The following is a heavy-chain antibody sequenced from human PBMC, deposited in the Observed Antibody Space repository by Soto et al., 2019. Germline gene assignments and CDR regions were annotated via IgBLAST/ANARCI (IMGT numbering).Heavy chain of an antibody. Sequence: QVQLQESGPGLVKPSQTLSLTCTVSGGSTSSDNYWSWIRQPPGKGLEWIGHSYYSGNTDYNPSLKSRLAISIDTSKNKFSLKLSSVTAADTAVYFCAREGGESSDGLYYFDSWGQGSLVTVSS. CDR2: SYYSGNT. CDR3: AREGGESSDGLYYFDS. J-gene: IGHJ4*02. D-gene: IGHD3-16*01. CDR1: GGSTSSDNY. V-gene: IGHV4-30-4*01.